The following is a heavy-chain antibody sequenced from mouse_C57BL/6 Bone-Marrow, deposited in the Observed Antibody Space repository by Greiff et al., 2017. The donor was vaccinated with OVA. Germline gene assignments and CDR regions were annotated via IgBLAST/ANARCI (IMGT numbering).Heavy chain of an antibody. CDR2: IDPNSGGT. V-gene: IGHV1-72*01. CDR3: ARGRLLMGYAMDY. J-gene: IGHJ4*01. CDR1: GYTFTSYW. D-gene: IGHD2-3*01. Sequence: VKLQQSGAELVKPGASVKLSCKASGYTFTSYWMHWVKQRPGRGLEWIGRIDPNSGGTKYNEKFKSKATLTVDKPSSTAYMQRSSLTSEDSAVYYCARGRLLMGYAMDYWGQGTSVTVSS.